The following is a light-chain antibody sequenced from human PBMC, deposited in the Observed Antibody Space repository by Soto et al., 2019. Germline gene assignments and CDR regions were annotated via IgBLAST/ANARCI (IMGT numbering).Light chain of an antibody. Sequence: QSVLTQPPSVSAAPGQKVTISCSGISSNIGNNYVSWYQQLPGTAPKLMIYEVSNRPSGVSNRFSGSKSGNTASLTISGLQAEDEADYYCSSYTSSSTRVFGTGTKVTVL. V-gene: IGLV2-14*01. CDR1: SSNIGNNY. CDR3: SSYTSSSTRV. J-gene: IGLJ1*01. CDR2: EVS.